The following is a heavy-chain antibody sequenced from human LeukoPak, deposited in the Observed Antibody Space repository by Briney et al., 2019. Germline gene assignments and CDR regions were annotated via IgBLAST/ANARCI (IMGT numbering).Heavy chain of an antibody. CDR1: GGSVSSSSSY. J-gene: IGHJ6*03. Sequence: KPSETLSLTCTVSGGSVSSSSSYWAWIRQPPGRGLEWIGSVYYSGTTYYNTSLESRVTISEDTSRNRFSLMLSSVTAADTAVNYCVRQNSDYYYYYLDVWGEGTTVIVSS. CDR3: VRQNSDYYYYYLDV. V-gene: IGHV4-39*01. D-gene: IGHD1-7*01. CDR2: VYYSGTT.